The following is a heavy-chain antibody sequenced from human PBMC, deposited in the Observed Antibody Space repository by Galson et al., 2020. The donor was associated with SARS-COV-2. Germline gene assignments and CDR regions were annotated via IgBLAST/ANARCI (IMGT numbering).Heavy chain of an antibody. CDR1: GFTFSSYA. Sequence: QLGESLKTSCAASGFTFSSYAMHWVRQAPGKGLQWVAEISYAGSTKYYADSVKGRFTSSRDNSKNTLFLQMNSLRAEDTAVYYCARARSGSYREAFEIWGQGTMVTGSS. J-gene: IGHJ3*02. D-gene: IGHD1-26*01. CDR3: ARARSGSYREAFEI. CDR2: ISYAGSTK. V-gene: IGHV3-30*04.